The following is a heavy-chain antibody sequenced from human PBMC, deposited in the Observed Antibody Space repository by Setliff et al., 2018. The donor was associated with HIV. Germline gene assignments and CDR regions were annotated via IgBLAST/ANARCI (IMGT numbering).Heavy chain of an antibody. CDR3: ARVWSYGSGSLSP. V-gene: IGHV4-59*11. J-gene: IGHJ5*02. CDR1: GGSISSHY. CDR2: VYNPERI. Sequence: SETLSLTCSFSGGSISSHYWSWIRQTPGKGLEWSGTVYNPERISYNPSLKSRVTISVDTSKNQFSLKLSSVTAADPAVSYCARVWSYGSGSLSPWGQGTLVTVSS. D-gene: IGHD3-10*01.